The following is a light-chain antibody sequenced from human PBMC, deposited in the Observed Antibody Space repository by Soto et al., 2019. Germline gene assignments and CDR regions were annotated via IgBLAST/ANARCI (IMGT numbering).Light chain of an antibody. Sequence: QSVLTQPASVSGSPGQSITISCTGTNSDVGDYNYVSWYQQHPGKAPKLIIYEVSNRPSGISGRFSASKSGNTASLTISGLQAEDEADYYCSSYTNSNTRVFGTGTKV. CDR3: SSYTNSNTRV. V-gene: IGLV2-14*01. CDR2: EVS. CDR1: NSDVGDYNY. J-gene: IGLJ1*01.